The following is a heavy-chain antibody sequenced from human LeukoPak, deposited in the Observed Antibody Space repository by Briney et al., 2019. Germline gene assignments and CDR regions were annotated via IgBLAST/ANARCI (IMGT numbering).Heavy chain of an antibody. CDR1: GGTFSGHY. J-gene: IGHJ4*02. V-gene: IGHV4-34*01. CDR2: MNQSGST. Sequence: SETLSLTCAVYGGTFSGHYWSWIRQPPGKGLEWIGEMNQSGSTNYNPSLKSRVTISVDTSKNQFSLKLTSVTAADTAVYYCARGQEDWEVLQRAVKYDFWGQGTLVTVSA. CDR3: ARGQEDWEVLQRAVKYDF. D-gene: IGHD1-26*01.